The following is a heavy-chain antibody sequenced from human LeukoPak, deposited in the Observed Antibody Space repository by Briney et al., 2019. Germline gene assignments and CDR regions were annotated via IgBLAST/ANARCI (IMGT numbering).Heavy chain of an antibody. V-gene: IGHV3-23*01. CDR2: ISGNGAST. CDR1: GFTFSSYA. J-gene: IGHJ4*02. D-gene: IGHD4/OR15-4a*01. Sequence: QPGGSLRLSCAASGFTFSSYAMNWVRQAPGKGLEWVSVISGNGASTYYADSVKGRFTISRDNSKNTVPLQMNSLRAEDTALYYCAKDLPAGPLTMWGYFDYWGLGTLVTVSS. CDR3: AKDLPAGPLTMWGYFDY.